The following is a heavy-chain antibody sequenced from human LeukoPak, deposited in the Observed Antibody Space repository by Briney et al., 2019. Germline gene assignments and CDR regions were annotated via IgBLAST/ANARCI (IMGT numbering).Heavy chain of an antibody. CDR3: ARDRSDFSLPYHYFHMDV. J-gene: IGHJ6*03. Sequence: GGSLRLSCAASGFAVSNYWMSWVRQAPGKGLECVSNIKGDGSEKYYVDSVKGRFTISKDSVRNSLYVQMNSLRDDDTAIYYCARDRSDFSLPYHYFHMDVWGKRTTVTVSS. D-gene: IGHD3-3*01. CDR2: IKGDGSEK. V-gene: IGHV3-7*01. CDR1: GFAVSNYW.